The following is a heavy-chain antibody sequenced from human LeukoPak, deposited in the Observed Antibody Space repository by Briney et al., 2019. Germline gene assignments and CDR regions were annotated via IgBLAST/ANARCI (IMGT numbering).Heavy chain of an antibody. J-gene: IGHJ4*02. CDR3: ARDEDDDGGKD. CDR1: GFTFSSYG. Sequence: GGSLRLSCAASGFTFSSYGIHWVRQAPGKGLEWVSVIYRYGNTNYADSVKGRFTISRDDSKNTVYLQMNSLRAEDTAVYFCARDEDDDGGKDWGQGTLVTVSS. D-gene: IGHD4-23*01. V-gene: IGHV3-53*01. CDR2: IYRYGNT.